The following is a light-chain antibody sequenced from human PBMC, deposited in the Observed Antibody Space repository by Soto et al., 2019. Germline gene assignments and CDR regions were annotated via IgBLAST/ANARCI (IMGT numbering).Light chain of an antibody. V-gene: IGLV2-8*01. CDR3: SSYAGSSYV. CDR2: EVS. J-gene: IGLJ1*01. Sequence: QSVLTQPPSPSGSPGQSVTISCTGTSSDVGGYNYVSWYQQHPGKAPKLIIYEVSKRPSGVPDRFSGSKSGNTASLTVSGLQAEDEADYYCSSYAGSSYVFGTGTKVTVL. CDR1: SSDVGGYNY.